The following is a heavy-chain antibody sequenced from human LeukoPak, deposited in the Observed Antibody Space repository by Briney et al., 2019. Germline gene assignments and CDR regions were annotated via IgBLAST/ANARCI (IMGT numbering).Heavy chain of an antibody. CDR3: ARGPGYYYGMDV. Sequence: SETLSLTCAVYGGSFSGYYWSLIRQPPGKGLEWIGEINHSGSTNYNPSLKSRVTISVDTSKNQFSLKLSSVTAADTAVYYCARGPGYYYGMDVWGQGTTVTVSS. J-gene: IGHJ6*02. V-gene: IGHV4-34*01. CDR1: GGSFSGYY. CDR2: INHSGST.